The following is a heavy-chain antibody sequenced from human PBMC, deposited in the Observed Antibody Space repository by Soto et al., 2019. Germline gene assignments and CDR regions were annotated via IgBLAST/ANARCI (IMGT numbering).Heavy chain of an antibody. CDR1: GYTFTSYY. J-gene: IGHJ6*02. CDR3: ARARAGAGYYYVYGMDV. CDR2: INPSGGST. D-gene: IGHD6-13*01. V-gene: IGHV1-46*01. Sequence: ASVKVSCKASGYTFTSYYMHWVRQAPGQGLEWMGIINPSGGSTSYAQKFQGRVTMTRDTSTSTVYMELSSLRSEDTAVYYCARARAGAGYYYVYGMDVWGQGTTVTVSS.